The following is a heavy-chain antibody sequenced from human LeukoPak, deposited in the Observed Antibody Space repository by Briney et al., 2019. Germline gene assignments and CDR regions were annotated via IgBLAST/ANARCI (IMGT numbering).Heavy chain of an antibody. Sequence: GESLKISCKGSGYSFTSYWIGWVRQMPGKGLEWMGIIYPGDSDTRYSPSFQGQVTISADKSISTAYLQWSSLKASDTAMYYCARLVSDDYYDSSGYYSAHFDYWGQGTLVTVSS. J-gene: IGHJ4*02. CDR2: IYPGDSDT. V-gene: IGHV5-51*01. D-gene: IGHD3-22*01. CDR1: GYSFTSYW. CDR3: ARLVSDDYYDSSGYYSAHFDY.